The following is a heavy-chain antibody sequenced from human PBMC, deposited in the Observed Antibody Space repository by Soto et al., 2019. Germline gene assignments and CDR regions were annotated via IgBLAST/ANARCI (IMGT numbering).Heavy chain of an antibody. CDR2: ISSDGRNT. D-gene: IGHD6-19*01. CDR3: IKASTVTGVGGYR. V-gene: IGHV3-74*03. J-gene: IGHJ5*02. Sequence: EVQLVESGGGLVQPGGSLRLSCAASGFAFSSYWMHWVRQVPGKGPVWVSRISSDGRNTTYADPVKGRFTISIDNAKNTLHRQMTSLTDDDTAVYYCIKASTVTGVGGYRWGQGTLVTVSS. CDR1: GFAFSSYW.